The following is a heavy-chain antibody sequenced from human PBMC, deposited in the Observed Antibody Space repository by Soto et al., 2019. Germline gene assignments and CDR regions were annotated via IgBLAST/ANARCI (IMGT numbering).Heavy chain of an antibody. Sequence: GESLKISCKGSGDSFNTYWIAWVRQMPGKGLEWMGITHPGDSETRYSPSFEGQVTISADKSISTAYLQWSSLKASDTAMYYCARQGKDGHNQGYGMDVWGQGTTVTVSS. V-gene: IGHV5-51*01. CDR3: ARQGKDGHNQGYGMDV. CDR2: THPGDSET. J-gene: IGHJ6*02. CDR1: GDSFNTYW.